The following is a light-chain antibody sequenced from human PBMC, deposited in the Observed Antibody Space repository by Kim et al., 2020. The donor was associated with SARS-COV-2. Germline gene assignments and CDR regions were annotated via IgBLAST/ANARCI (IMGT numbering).Light chain of an antibody. CDR2: EDN. J-gene: IGLJ2*01. V-gene: IGLV6-57*01. CDR1: SGSIASNY. Sequence: NFMLTQPHSVSESPGKTVTISCTRSSGSIASNYVQWYQQRPGSSPTTVIYEDNQRPSGVPDRFSGSIDSSSNAASLTISGLKAEDEADYYCQSYDSHNQVFGGGTQLTVL. CDR3: QSYDSHNQV.